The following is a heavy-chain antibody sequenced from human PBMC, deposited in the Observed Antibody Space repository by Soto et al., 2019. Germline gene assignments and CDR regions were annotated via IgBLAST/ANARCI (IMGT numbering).Heavy chain of an antibody. D-gene: IGHD6-19*01. V-gene: IGHV3-33*01. CDR1: GFTFSSYG. CDR3: ARDGGIAVAAPRDGMDV. J-gene: IGHJ6*02. CDR2: IWYDGSNK. Sequence: QVQLVESGGGVVQPGRSPRLSCAASGFTFSSYGMHWVRQAPGKGLEWVAVIWYDGSNKYYADSVKGRFTISRDNSKNTLYLQMNSLRAEDTAVYYCARDGGIAVAAPRDGMDVWGQGTTVTVSS.